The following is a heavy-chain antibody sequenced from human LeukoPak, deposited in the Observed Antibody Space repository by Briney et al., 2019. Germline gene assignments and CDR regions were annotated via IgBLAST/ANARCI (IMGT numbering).Heavy chain of an antibody. CDR3: ARAAARSEWLAPYYFDY. CDR1: GFTFSDYY. J-gene: IGHJ4*02. Sequence: PGGSLRLSCAASGFTFSDYYMSWIPQAPGKGLEWVSYISSSSSYTNYADSVKGRFTISRDNAKNSLYLQMNSLRAEDTAVYYCARAAARSEWLAPYYFDYWGQGTLVTVSS. D-gene: IGHD6-19*01. CDR2: ISSSSSYT. V-gene: IGHV3-11*06.